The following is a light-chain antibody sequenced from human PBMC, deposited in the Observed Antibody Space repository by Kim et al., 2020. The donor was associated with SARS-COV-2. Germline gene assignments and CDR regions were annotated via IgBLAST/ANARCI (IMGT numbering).Light chain of an antibody. CDR2: NPS. Sequence: ASVGNGATTPGRPSKTVTKWLAWYQQKPVMAPKLLFYNPSTWQPVVPSRFGGSGFGPESTPTISSLHPDVSATYSCQNLNTYSQTFGPGTRVEIK. V-gene: IGKV1-5*01. CDR3: QNLNTYSQT. CDR1: KTVTKW. J-gene: IGKJ1*01.